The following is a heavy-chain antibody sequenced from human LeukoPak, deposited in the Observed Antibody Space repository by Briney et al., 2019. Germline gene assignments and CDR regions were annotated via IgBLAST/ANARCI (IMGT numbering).Heavy chain of an antibody. CDR2: INPTGGST. Sequence: PGASVKVSCKASGYTFTTYYIHWVRQAPGQGLEWMGIINPTGGSTTYAQKFQGTVTMTRDTSTSTVFMEVNSLRSEDTAVYYCALYSSTWYWGQGTLVTVSS. CDR3: ALYSSTWY. V-gene: IGHV1-46*01. J-gene: IGHJ4*02. D-gene: IGHD6-13*01. CDR1: GYTFTTYY.